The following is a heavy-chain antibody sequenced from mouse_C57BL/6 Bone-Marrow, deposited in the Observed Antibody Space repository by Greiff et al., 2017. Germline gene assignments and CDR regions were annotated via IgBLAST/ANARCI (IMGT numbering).Heavy chain of an antibody. J-gene: IGHJ4*01. CDR2: IDPKNGDT. CDR1: GFNFNADY. D-gene: IGHD2-13*01. V-gene: IGHV14-4*01. CDR3: TTGDSYAIDY. Sequence: VQLQQSGAELVRPGASVKLSCTASGFNFNADYMHWVKQRPGQGLEWIGWIDPKNGDTEYASKFPGKATITVDTSSNPAYQQRSRLTSENTAVYYGTTGDSYAIDYWGQGTSVTVSA.